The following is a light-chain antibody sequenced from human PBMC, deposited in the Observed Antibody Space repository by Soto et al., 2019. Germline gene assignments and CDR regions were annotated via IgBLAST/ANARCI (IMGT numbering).Light chain of an antibody. CDR3: QQYNSYSRA. J-gene: IGKJ3*01. V-gene: IGKV1-5*01. CDR2: DAS. CDR1: QSISSW. Sequence: DIQMSPSPSTPSASVGDRVTLTCRASQSISSWLAWYQQKPGKAPKLLIYDASSLESGVPSRFSGSGSGTEFTLTISSLQPDDFATYYCQQYNSYSRACGPGTKV.